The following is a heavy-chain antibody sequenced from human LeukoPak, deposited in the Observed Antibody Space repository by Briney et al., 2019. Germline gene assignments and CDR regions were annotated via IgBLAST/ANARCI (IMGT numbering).Heavy chain of an antibody. CDR2: INPNSGGT. V-gene: IGHV1-2*02. J-gene: IGHJ3*02. CDR1: GYTFTGYY. CDR3: ARVNTMILDAFDI. Sequence: GASVKVSCKASGYTFTGYYMHWVRQAPGQGLEWMGWINPNSGGTNYAQKLQGRVTMTTDTSTSTAYMELRSLRSDDTAVYYCARVNTMILDAFDIWGQGTMVTVSS. D-gene: IGHD3-22*01.